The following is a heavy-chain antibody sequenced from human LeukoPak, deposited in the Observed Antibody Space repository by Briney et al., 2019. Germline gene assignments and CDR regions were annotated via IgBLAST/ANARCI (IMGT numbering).Heavy chain of an antibody. V-gene: IGHV3-23*01. J-gene: IGHJ4*02. CDR2: ISSSGGST. D-gene: IGHD3-10*01. CDR3: AKAWALLNY. CDR1: GFTFSSQS. Sequence: PGGSLRRSCAASGFTFSSQSMSWVRQAPGKGLEWVSSISSSGGSTYYADSVKGRFTISRDNSKNTLYLQMNSLRAEDTAVYYCAKAWALLNYWGQGTLVTVSS.